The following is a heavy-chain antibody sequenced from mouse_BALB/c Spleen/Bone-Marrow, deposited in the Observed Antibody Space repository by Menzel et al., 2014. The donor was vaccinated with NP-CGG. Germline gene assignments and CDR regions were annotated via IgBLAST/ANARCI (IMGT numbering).Heavy chain of an antibody. V-gene: IGHV3-6*02. J-gene: IGHJ4*01. CDR2: ISYDGSN. Sequence: DSGPGLVKPSQSLSLTCSVTGYSITSGYYWNWIRQFPGNKLEWMGYISYDGSNNYNPSLKNRISITRDTSKNQLFLKLNSVTTEDTATYYCAYYYYAMDYWGQGTSVTVSS. CDR1: GYSITSGYY. CDR3: AYYYYAMDY.